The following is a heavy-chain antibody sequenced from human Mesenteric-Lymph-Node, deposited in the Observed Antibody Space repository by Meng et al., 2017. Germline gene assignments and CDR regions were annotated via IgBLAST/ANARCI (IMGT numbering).Heavy chain of an antibody. V-gene: IGHV1-2*02. CDR3: ARRLGEVVVDDY. CDR1: GYTFSDYH. D-gene: IGHD3-22*01. J-gene: IGHJ4*02. Sequence: ASVKVSCKTSGYTFSDYHIQWVRQVPGQGLEWMGWINPTDDSTNYAQKFQGRLTVTRDTNTAFMELNRLTSDDTAVYYCARRLGEVVVDDYWGQGTLVTVSS. CDR2: INPTDDST.